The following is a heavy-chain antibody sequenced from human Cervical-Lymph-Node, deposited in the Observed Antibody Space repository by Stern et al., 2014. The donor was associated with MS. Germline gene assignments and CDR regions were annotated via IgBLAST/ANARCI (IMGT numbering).Heavy chain of an antibody. CDR1: GYSFTSYA. CDR2: INAGNGDT. V-gene: IGHV1-3*01. J-gene: IGHJ4*02. Sequence: QVQLVQSGAEVKKPGASVKVSCKASGYSFTSYALHWVRQAPGQGLDWMGWINAGNGDTKYTQNFQGRVTITSDTSANTAYMELTSLKSVDTAVYYCARLHYDSSGSGGDWGQGTLVTVSS. CDR3: ARLHYDSSGSGGD. D-gene: IGHD3-22*01.